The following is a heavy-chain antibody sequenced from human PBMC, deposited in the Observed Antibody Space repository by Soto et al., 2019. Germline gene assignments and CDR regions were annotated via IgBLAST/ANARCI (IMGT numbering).Heavy chain of an antibody. J-gene: IGHJ5*02. CDR2: IYYSGST. V-gene: IGHV4-59*08. CDR3: ARLGSSSWYERVASWCDP. CDR1: GGSISSYY. D-gene: IGHD6-13*01. Sequence: QVQLQESGPGLVKPSETLSLTCTVSGGSISSYYWSWIRQPPGKGLEWIGYIYYSGSTNYNPSLKSRVTISVDTSKNQFSLKLSSVTAADTAVYYCARLGSSSWYERVASWCDPWGQGTLVTVSS.